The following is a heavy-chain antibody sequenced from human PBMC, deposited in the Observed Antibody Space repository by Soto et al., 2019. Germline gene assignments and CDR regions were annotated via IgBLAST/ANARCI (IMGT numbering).Heavy chain of an antibody. Sequence: SDTLSLTCAVSSASISSKEWWSWVSQPPGKGLEWIGEIHQTGLINNNPYLKSRDNKYVDTTKNKFSLELSSVTAADMAVYYCARDKSVRLRWSPNWFDPWGQGTLVTVS. CDR1: SASISSKEW. J-gene: IGHJ5*02. V-gene: IGHV4-4*02. D-gene: IGHD4-17*01. CDR2: IHQTGLI. CDR3: ARDKSVRLRWSPNWFDP.